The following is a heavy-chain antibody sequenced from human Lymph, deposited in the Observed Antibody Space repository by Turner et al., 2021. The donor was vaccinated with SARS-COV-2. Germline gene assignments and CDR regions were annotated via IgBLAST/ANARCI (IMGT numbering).Heavy chain of an antibody. J-gene: IGHJ6*02. V-gene: IGHV1-2*02. D-gene: IGHD4-17*01. CDR2: INPNSGGT. CDR3: AREGGTVSGYYYGMDV. CDR1: GYTFTAYY. Sequence: QVQLVQSGAEVKKPGASVKVSCTASGYTFTAYYMHWVRQAPGQGLEGMGWINPNSGGTNYAQKCQGRGTMTRDTSISTAYMELSRLTSDDTAVYYCAREGGTVSGYYYGMDVWGQGTTVTVSS.